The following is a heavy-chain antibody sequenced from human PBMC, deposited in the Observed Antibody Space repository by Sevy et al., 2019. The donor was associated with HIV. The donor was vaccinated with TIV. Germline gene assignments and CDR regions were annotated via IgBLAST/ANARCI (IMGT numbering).Heavy chain of an antibody. J-gene: IGHJ6*02. D-gene: IGHD5-12*01. CDR1: GGSITSSNYY. Sequence: SETLSLTCSASGGSITSSNYYWGWIRQPPGKGLEWIGSVYYIGLTYYNPSLKSRVTISVDTSKNQCSLNLNSVTAADTAIYYCAREPGGYDYDYGMDVWGQGTTVTVSS. CDR2: VYYIGLT. CDR3: AREPGGYDYDYGMDV. V-gene: IGHV4-39*02.